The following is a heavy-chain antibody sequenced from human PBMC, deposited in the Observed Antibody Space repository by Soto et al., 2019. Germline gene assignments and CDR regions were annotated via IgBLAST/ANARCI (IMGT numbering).Heavy chain of an antibody. J-gene: IGHJ4*02. Sequence: VSVKVSCKASGYTFTGYYRRWVRQAPGQGLEWMGWINPNSGGTNYAQKFQGWVTMTRDTSISTAYMELSRLRSDDTAVYYCARAGIAAAGEYFDYWGQGTLVTVSS. CDR2: INPNSGGT. CDR1: GYTFTGYY. V-gene: IGHV1-2*04. CDR3: ARAGIAAAGEYFDY. D-gene: IGHD6-13*01.